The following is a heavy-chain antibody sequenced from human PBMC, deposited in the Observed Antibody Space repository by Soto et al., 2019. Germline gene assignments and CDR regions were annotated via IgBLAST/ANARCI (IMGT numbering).Heavy chain of an antibody. V-gene: IGHV3-74*01. CDR2: INSDGTTT. CDR1: GFTFSPFW. D-gene: IGHD6-19*01. Sequence: GGSLRLSCVASGFTFSPFWMSWVRQAPGKGPVWVSRINSDGTTTPYADSVKGRFTISRDSSKNTVSLEMTSLRAEDTAVYYCAKGGRHWLVTSDFNSRCQGAVVPVSS. J-gene: IGHJ4*02. CDR3: AKGGRHWLVTSDFNS.